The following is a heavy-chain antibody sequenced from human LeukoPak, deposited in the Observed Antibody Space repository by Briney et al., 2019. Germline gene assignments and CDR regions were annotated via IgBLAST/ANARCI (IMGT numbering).Heavy chain of an antibody. J-gene: IGHJ6*02. D-gene: IGHD3-3*01. V-gene: IGHV1-2*02. CDR1: RHSFTGYY. Sequence: GASVKVSCTTSRHSFTGYYIHWVRQAPGQGLEWMGWINPKSGATNFAQKFQGRVTMTRDTSISTAYMELSRLRSDDTAVYYCAREEYYDFWSGYPRSSQNYYYFGMDVWGQGTTVTVSS. CDR2: INPKSGAT. CDR3: AREEYYDFWSGYPRSSQNYYYFGMDV.